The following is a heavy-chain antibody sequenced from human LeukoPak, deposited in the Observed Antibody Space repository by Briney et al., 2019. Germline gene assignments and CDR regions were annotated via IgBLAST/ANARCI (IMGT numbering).Heavy chain of an antibody. CDR3: ARVHHSSSWGTDDC. D-gene: IGHD6-13*01. CDR2: IKEDGSEK. J-gene: IGHJ4*02. CDR1: GFTFSSYG. Sequence: GGSLRLSCAASGFTFSSYGMHWVRQAPGKGLEWVANIKEDGSEKYYVDSVRGRFTISRDNAKNSLYLHMNSLRAEDTAVYYCARVHHSSSWGTDDCWGQGTLVTVSS. V-gene: IGHV3-7*01.